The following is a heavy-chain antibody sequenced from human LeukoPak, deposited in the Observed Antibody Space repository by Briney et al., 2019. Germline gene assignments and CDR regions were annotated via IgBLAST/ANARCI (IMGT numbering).Heavy chain of an antibody. CDR2: IYYSGST. CDR1: GGSTSSYY. V-gene: IGHV4-59*01. D-gene: IGHD5-12*01. Sequence: SETLSLTCTVPGGSTSSYYWSWIRQPPGKGLEWIGNIYYSGSTNYNPSLKSRVTISVDTSKNQFSLKLSSVTAADTAVYYCARLTRGIVATLFDYWGQGTLVTVSS. CDR3: ARLTRGIVATLFDY. J-gene: IGHJ4*02.